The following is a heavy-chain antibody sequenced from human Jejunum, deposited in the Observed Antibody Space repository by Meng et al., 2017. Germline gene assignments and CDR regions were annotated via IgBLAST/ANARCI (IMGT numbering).Heavy chain of an antibody. CDR1: GDSVSSDNYY. CDR2: VYYSGHT. J-gene: IGHJ4*02. CDR3: SRVILYSGSYYFDF. V-gene: IGHV4-61*01. D-gene: IGHD1-26*01. Sequence: SETLSLTCTVSGDSVSSDNYYWSWIRQPPGQGLEWIGYVYYSGHTDYNPSLKRRVTISIDKSTNQFSLRLSSVTDADTAVYYCSRVILYSGSYYFDFWGQGTLVTVSS.